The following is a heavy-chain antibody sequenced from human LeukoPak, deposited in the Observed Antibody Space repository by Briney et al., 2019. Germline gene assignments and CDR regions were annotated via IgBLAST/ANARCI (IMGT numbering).Heavy chain of an antibody. Sequence: PSETLSLTCTVSGASISSYYWSWIRQPPGKGLEWMGYIYYSGSTNYTPSLQSRVTISVNTSSNQFSLKLTSVTAADTALYYCARDGTSGYFPWYFDLWGRGTLVTVSS. CDR3: ARDGTSGYFPWYFDL. J-gene: IGHJ2*01. CDR2: IYYSGST. D-gene: IGHD3-22*01. V-gene: IGHV4-59*01. CDR1: GASISSYY.